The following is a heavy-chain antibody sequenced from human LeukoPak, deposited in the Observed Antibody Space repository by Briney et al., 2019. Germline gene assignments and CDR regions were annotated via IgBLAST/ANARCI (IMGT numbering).Heavy chain of an antibody. V-gene: IGHV3-21*01. CDR1: GFTFSSYS. CDR2: ISSSSSYI. Sequence: GGSLRLSCAASGFTFSSYSMTWVRQAPGKGLEWVSSISSSSSYIYYADSVKGRFTISRDNAKNSLYLQMNSLRAEDTAVYYCARARDIVATSTFDYWGQGTLVTVSS. D-gene: IGHD5-12*01. CDR3: ARARDIVATSTFDY. J-gene: IGHJ4*02.